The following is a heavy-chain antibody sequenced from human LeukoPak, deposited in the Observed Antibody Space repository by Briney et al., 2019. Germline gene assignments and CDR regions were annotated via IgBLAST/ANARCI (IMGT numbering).Heavy chain of an antibody. D-gene: IGHD3-3*01. CDR3: ARGRGAINDFWSGYTTNWFDP. CDR1: GYSFTSYW. Sequence: GESLKISCKGSGYSFTSYWIGWVRQMPGKGLGWMGIIYPGDSDTRYSPSFQGQVTISADKSISTAYLQWSSLKASDTAMYYCARGRGAINDFWSGYTTNWFDPWGQGTLVTVSS. V-gene: IGHV5-51*01. J-gene: IGHJ5*02. CDR2: IYPGDSDT.